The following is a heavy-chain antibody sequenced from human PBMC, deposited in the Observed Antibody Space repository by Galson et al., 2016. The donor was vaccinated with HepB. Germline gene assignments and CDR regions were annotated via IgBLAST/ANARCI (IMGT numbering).Heavy chain of an antibody. CDR3: AQTSSSNWYPY. V-gene: IGHV3-23*01. CDR2: ISNGGVTT. Sequence: SWVRQPPGKGLEWVSLISNGGVTTYYTDSVRGRFTVSRGNSKNTLYLQMNSLRVEDMAIYYCAQTSSSNWYPYWGQGTLVTVSS. D-gene: IGHD6-13*01. J-gene: IGHJ4*02.